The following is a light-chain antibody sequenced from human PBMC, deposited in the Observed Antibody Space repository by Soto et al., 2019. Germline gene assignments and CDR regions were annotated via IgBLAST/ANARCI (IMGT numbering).Light chain of an antibody. CDR3: SSYAGSNQLV. CDR2: EVT. V-gene: IGLV2-8*01. J-gene: IGLJ3*02. CDR1: SSDVGSYNY. Sequence: QSALTQPPSASGSPGQSVTISCTGTSSDVGSYNYVSWYQQHPGKVPKLLIYEVTKRPSGVPDRFSGSKSDNTASLTVSGLQAEDEADYYCSSYAGSNQLVFGGGTKLTVL.